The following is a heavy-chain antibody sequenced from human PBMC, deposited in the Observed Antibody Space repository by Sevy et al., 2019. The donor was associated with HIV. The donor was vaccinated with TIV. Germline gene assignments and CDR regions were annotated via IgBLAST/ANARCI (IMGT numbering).Heavy chain of an antibody. CDR3: TTRPPPYCDCPLDY. J-gene: IGHJ4*02. CDR1: GLSFSNAW. Sequence: GGSLRLSCAASGLSFSNAWMTWVRQAPGKGLEWVGRIKSNSDGGTTDYAAAVRGRFTISRDDLRNTLFLQMNSLKTEDTAVYDCTTRPPPYCDCPLDYWGQGTLVTVSS. CDR2: IKSNSDGGTT. D-gene: IGHD3-9*01. V-gene: IGHV3-15*01.